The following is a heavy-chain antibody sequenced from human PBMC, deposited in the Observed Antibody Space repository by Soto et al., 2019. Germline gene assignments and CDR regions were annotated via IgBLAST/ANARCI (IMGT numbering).Heavy chain of an antibody. CDR3: ARGYWFDP. CDR2: ISRGGSS. J-gene: IGHJ5*02. V-gene: IGHV4-59*01. CDR1: GGSIFSDD. Sequence: SETLSLTCTVSGGSIFSDDWTWIRQPPGKGLEWIGYISRGGSSRYAPSLKGRVTFSTDTSKNQVSLKLTYVTVADTAVYYCARGYWFDPWGPGTLVTVS.